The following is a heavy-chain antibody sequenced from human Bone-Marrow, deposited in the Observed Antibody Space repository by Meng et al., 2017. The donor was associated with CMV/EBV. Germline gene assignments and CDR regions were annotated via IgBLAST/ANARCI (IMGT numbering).Heavy chain of an antibody. V-gene: IGHV4-59*01. CDR1: GGSISSYY. CDR2: IYYSGST. Sequence: SETLSLTCTVSGGSISSYYWSWIRQPPGKGLEWIGYIYYSGSTNYNPSLKSRVTISVDTSKNQFSPKWSSVTAADTAVYYCARVPPLYCSSTSCYTLGYYGMDVWGQGTTVTVPS. CDR3: ARVPPLYCSSTSCYTLGYYGMDV. D-gene: IGHD2-2*02. J-gene: IGHJ6*02.